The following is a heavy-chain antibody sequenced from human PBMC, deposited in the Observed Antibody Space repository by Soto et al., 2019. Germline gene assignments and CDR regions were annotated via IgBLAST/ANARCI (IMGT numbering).Heavy chain of an antibody. J-gene: IGHJ3*02. Sequence: EVQLVESGGGLVKPGGSLRLSCAASGFTFSSYSMNWVRQAPGKGLEWVSSISSSSSYIYYADSVKGRFTISRDNAKNSLYLQMNSLRAEDTAVYYCAGHFDWLFLPNAFDIWGQGTMVTVSS. CDR2: ISSSSSYI. CDR3: AGHFDWLFLPNAFDI. D-gene: IGHD3-9*01. V-gene: IGHV3-21*01. CDR1: GFTFSSYS.